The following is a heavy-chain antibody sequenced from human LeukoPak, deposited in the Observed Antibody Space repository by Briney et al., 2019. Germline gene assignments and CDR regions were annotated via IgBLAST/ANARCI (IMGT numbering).Heavy chain of an antibody. CDR1: GGSLSSGGYY. J-gene: IGHJ3*02. CDR3: ARSYSYGSNGFDI. CDR2: IYYSGGT. Sequence: SETLSLTCTVSGGSLSSGGYYWRWIRQHPGKGLEWIGYIYYSGGTYYNPSLKSRVTISADTSKNQFSLKLSSVPDADTAVYYCARSYSYGSNGFDIWGQGKMVTVSS. D-gene: IGHD5-18*01. V-gene: IGHV4-31*03.